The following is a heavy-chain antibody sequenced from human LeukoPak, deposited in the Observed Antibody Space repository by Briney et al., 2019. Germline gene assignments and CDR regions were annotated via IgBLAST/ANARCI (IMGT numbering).Heavy chain of an antibody. CDR1: GFTFSSYS. D-gene: IGHD2-8*01. CDR3: VSEVWSVIPAYTQMVYATDY. J-gene: IGHJ4*02. CDR2: ISISSDYM. V-gene: IGHV3-21*01. Sequence: GGSLRLSCAASGFTFSSYSMNWVRQAPGKGLEWVSSISISSDYMYYADAVKGRFTISRDNAKNSLYLQMNSLTAEDTAVCYCVSEVWSVIPAYTQMVYATDYWGQGTLVTVSS.